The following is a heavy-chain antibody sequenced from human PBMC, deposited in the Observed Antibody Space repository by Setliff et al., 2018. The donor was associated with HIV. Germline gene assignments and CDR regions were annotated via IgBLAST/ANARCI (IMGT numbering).Heavy chain of an antibody. CDR3: ARTDHTSSSDF. V-gene: IGHV4-59*11. J-gene: IGHJ4*02. CDR2: IYYSGSP. D-gene: IGHD6-6*01. CDR1: GGSISSHY. Sequence: SETLSLTCTVSGGSISSHYWTWIRQPPGKELEWIGSIYYSGSPNYNPSLKSRVTMSVDTSENQFSLKLTSVTAADTAVYFCARTDHTSSSDFWGQGTLVTVSS.